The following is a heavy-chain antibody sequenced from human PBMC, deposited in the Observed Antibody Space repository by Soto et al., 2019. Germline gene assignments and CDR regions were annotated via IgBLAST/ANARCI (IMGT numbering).Heavy chain of an antibody. CDR1: GGSLSSCSYL. D-gene: IGHD6-13*01. Sequence: LETLSLPSTVSGGSLSSCSYLWGRIRQPPGKGLEWIGRIYYSGSTYYNPTLKSRVTISVDTSKNQFSLKLSSVTAADPAVYYCARSTQQLVGLDYWGQGTLVTVSS. CDR3: ARSTQQLVGLDY. CDR2: IYYSGST. J-gene: IGHJ4*02. V-gene: IGHV4-39*01.